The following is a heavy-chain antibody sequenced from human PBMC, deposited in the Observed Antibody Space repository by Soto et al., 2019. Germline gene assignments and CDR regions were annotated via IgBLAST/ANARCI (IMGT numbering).Heavy chain of an antibody. CDR3: ARVPSP. Sequence: QLQLQESGSGLVKPSQTLSLTCAVSGGSISSGGYSWSWIRQPPGKGLEWIGYIYHSGSTYSNPSPXSXGTTSVDSCKNKSPRKLSSVTAAETAAYYWARVPSPWGPGTLVTVSS. CDR2: IYHSGST. J-gene: IGHJ5*02. CDR1: GGSISSGGYS. V-gene: IGHV4-30-2*01.